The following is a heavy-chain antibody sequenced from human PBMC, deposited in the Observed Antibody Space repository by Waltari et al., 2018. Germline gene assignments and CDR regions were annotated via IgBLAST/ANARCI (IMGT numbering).Heavy chain of an antibody. V-gene: IGHV4-34*01. D-gene: IGHD2-2*01. CDR2: INHSGST. CDR3: ARGLVVPAAMGPYYYYYMDV. J-gene: IGHJ6*03. CDR1: GGSFSGYY. Sequence: QVQLQQWGAGLLKPSETLSLTCAVYGGSFSGYYWSWIRQPPGKGLEWIGEINHSGSTNYNPSLKSRVTRSVDTSKNQFSLKLSSVTAADTAVYYCARGLVVPAAMGPYYYYYMDVWGKGTTVTVSS.